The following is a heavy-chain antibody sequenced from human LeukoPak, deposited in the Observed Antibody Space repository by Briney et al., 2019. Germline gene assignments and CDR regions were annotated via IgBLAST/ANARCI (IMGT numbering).Heavy chain of an antibody. CDR3: ARAESGYDSANFDY. D-gene: IGHD5-12*01. CDR1: GYTFTSHD. Sequence: GASVTVSCKASGYTFTSHDINWVRQATGQGLEWMGWMNPNSGNTGYAQKFQGRVTMTRNTSISTAHMELSSLRSEDTAVYYCARAESGYDSANFDYWGQGTLVTVSS. V-gene: IGHV1-8*01. J-gene: IGHJ4*02. CDR2: MNPNSGNT.